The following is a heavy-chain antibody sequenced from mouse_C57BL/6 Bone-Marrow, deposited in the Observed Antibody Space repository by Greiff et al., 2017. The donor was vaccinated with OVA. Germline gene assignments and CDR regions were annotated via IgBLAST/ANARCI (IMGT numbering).Heavy chain of an antibody. CDR3: ARHEAQATYYAMDY. Sequence: EVQGMESGGDLVKPGGSLKLSCAASGFTFSSYGMSWVRQTPDKRLEWVATISSGGSYTYYPDSVKGRFTISRDNAKNTLYLQKSSLKSEDTAMYYCARHEAQATYYAMDYWGQGTSVTVSS. V-gene: IGHV5-6*01. D-gene: IGHD3-2*02. CDR2: ISSGGSYT. CDR1: GFTFSSYG. J-gene: IGHJ4*01.